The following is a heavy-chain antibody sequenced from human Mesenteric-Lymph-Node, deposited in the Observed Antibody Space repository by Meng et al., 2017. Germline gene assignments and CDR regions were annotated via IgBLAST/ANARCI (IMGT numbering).Heavy chain of an antibody. CDR2: IYTSGSA. D-gene: IGHD1-26*01. Sequence: QLRRHEAGQALVKPSHPLSLTCAVPGGSISSGTFYWSWIRQPAGKGLEWSGRIYTSGSANYNPSLKSRVTISVDTSKNQFSLNLSSVTAADTAVYYCARDTGSYYRNWYFDLWGRGTLVTVSS. CDR3: ARDTGSYYRNWYFDL. CDR1: GGSISSGTFY. V-gene: IGHV4-61*02. J-gene: IGHJ2*01.